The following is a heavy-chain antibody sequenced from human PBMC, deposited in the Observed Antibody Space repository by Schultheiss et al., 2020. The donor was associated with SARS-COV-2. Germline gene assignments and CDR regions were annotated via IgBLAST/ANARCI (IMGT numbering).Heavy chain of an antibody. V-gene: IGHV4-59*10. CDR2: MHSSGST. CDR1: GGSFSDYY. Sequence: SETLSLTCAVYGGSFSDYYMSWIRQPPGKGLEWIGRMHSSGSTNHNPSLKSRLTMSVDTSKNQFSLKLSSVTAADTAVYYCARGRIAAAAYWGQGTLVTVSS. CDR3: ARGRIAAAAY. J-gene: IGHJ4*02. D-gene: IGHD6-13*01.